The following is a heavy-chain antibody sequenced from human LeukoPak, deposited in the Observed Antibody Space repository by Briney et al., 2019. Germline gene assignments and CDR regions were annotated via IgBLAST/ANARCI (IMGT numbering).Heavy chain of an antibody. D-gene: IGHD2-2*01. Sequence: SETLSLTCTVSGYSISSGYYWDWIRQPPGKGLEWIGTLSHSGSSYYNPSLKSRVTISVDTSKNQFSLNLSSVTAADTAVYYCARWGTYASTSNWFDPWGQGTLVTVSS. CDR1: GYSISSGYY. J-gene: IGHJ5*02. CDR3: ARWGTYASTSNWFDP. CDR2: LSHSGSS. V-gene: IGHV4-38-2*02.